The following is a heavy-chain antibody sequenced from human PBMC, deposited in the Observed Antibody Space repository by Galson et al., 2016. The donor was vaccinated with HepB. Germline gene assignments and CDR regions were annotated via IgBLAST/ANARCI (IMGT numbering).Heavy chain of an antibody. D-gene: IGHD6-19*01. V-gene: IGHV3-30*04. J-gene: IGHJ4*02. CDR2: ISSDGRKE. CDR3: AKDNGAWLVDY. CDR1: GFTFRSYT. Sequence: SLRLSCAASGFTFRSYTMHWVRQAPGKGLEWVAVISSDGRKEYYADSVKGRFTISRDNSKNTLYLQMNSLRTEEAAVDYCAKDNGAWLVDYWGQGSLVTVSS.